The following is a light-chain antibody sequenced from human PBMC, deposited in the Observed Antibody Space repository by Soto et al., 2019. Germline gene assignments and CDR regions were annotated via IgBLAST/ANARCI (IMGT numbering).Light chain of an antibody. CDR1: SGSVSTNYY. V-gene: IGLV8-61*01. Sequence: QTVVTQEPSFSVSPGGTVTPTCGLSSGSVSTNYYPSWYQQAPGQAPRTLIYRTNTRSSGVPDRFSGSILGNKAALTITGAQADDESDYYCVLYMGGGWVFGGGTKLTVL. J-gene: IGLJ2*01. CDR2: RTN. CDR3: VLYMGGGWV.